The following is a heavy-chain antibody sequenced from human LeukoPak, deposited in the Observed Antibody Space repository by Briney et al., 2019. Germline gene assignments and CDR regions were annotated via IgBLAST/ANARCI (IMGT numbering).Heavy chain of an antibody. Sequence: GGSLRLSCAASGFTFSSYGMHWVRQAPGKGLEWVAVISYDGSNKYYADSVRGRFTISRDNSKNTLYLQMNSLRAEDTAVYYCAKDRSGDDDDYFDCWGQGTLVTVSS. CDR3: AKDRSGDDDDYFDC. CDR1: GFTFSSYG. V-gene: IGHV3-30*18. CDR2: ISYDGSNK. D-gene: IGHD4-17*01. J-gene: IGHJ4*02.